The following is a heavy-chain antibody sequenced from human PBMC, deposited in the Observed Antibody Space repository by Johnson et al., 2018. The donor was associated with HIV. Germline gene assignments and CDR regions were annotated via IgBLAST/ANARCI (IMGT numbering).Heavy chain of an antibody. CDR3: ARENGGGAVDI. Sequence: QVQLVESGGGVVLPGGSLRLSCAASGFTFSSYGMHWVRQAPGKGLEWVSVIYSGGSTYYADSVKGRFTISRDNAKTSLYLQMNSLRAEDTALYYCARENGGGAVDIWGQGTMVTVSS. V-gene: IGHV3-NL1*01. J-gene: IGHJ3*02. CDR1: GFTFSSYG. CDR2: IYSGGST. D-gene: IGHD3-10*01.